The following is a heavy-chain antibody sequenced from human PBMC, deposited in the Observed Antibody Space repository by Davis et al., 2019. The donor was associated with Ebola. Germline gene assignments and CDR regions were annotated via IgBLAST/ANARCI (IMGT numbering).Heavy chain of an antibody. CDR1: GGSISSSNW. CDR2: IYHSGST. Sequence: SETLSLTCAVSGGSISSSNWWSWVRQPPGKGLEWIGEIYHSGSTNYNPSLKSRVTISVDKSKNQFSLKLSSVTAADTAVYYCARRNADITMIVVVDGWFDPWGQGTLVTVSS. D-gene: IGHD3-22*01. V-gene: IGHV4-4*02. J-gene: IGHJ5*02. CDR3: ARRNADITMIVVVDGWFDP.